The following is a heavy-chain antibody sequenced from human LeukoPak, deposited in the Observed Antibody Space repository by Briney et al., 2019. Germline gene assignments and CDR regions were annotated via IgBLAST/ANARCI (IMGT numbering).Heavy chain of an antibody. CDR2: ISGGGGST. Sequence: PGGSLRLSCAASGFTFSNYAMSWVRQAPGKGLEWVSAISGGGGSTYYADSVKGRFTISRDHYKKTLYLQMNSLRAEDAAVYFCAKNSGYSWQYFFDYWGQEPWSPSPQ. D-gene: IGHD6-25*01. J-gene: IGHJ4*01. CDR1: GFTFSNYA. CDR3: AKNSGYSWQYFFDY. V-gene: IGHV3-23*01.